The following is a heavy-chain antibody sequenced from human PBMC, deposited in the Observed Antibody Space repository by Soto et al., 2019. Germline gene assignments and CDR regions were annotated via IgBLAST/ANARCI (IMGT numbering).Heavy chain of an antibody. V-gene: IGHV4-59*01. CDR3: AREAPGAAGTTTFDY. D-gene: IGHD6-13*01. Sequence: LSLTCTVSGGSISSYYWSWIRQPPGKGLEWIGYIYYSGSTNYNPSLKSRVTISVDTSKNQFSLKLSSVTAADTAVYYCAREAPGAAGTTTFDYWGQGTLVTVSS. J-gene: IGHJ4*02. CDR2: IYYSGST. CDR1: GGSISSYY.